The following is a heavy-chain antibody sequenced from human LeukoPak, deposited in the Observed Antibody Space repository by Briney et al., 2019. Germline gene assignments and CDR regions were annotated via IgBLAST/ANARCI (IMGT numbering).Heavy chain of an antibody. V-gene: IGHV3-21*04. CDR1: GFTFSSYS. D-gene: IGHD5-18*01. CDR2: ISSSSSYI. J-gene: IGHJ4*02. Sequence: GGSLRLSCAASGFTFSSYSMNWVRQAPGKGLEWVSSISSSSSYIYYADSVKGRFTISRDNAKNSLYLQMNSLRAEDSAIYYCATYRQVLLPFESWGQGTLVTVSS. CDR3: ATYRQVLLPFES.